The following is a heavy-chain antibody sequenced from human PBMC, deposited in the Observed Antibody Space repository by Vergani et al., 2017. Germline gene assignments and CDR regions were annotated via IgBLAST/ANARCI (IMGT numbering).Heavy chain of an antibody. Sequence: EVQLVESGGGMVKPGGSLRLSCAASGFTFSSYSMNWVRQAPGKGLEWVSSISSSSSYIYYADSVKGRFTISRDNAKNSLSLQMNSLRAEDTAVYYCARDLGQWLVADRLGGHGAFDIWGQGTMVTVSS. V-gene: IGHV3-21*01. CDR2: ISSSSSYI. J-gene: IGHJ3*02. CDR1: GFTFSSYS. CDR3: ARDLGQWLVADRLGGHGAFDI. D-gene: IGHD6-19*01.